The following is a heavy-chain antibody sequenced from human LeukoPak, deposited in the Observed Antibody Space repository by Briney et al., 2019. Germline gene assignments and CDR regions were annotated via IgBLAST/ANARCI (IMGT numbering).Heavy chain of an antibody. D-gene: IGHD1-26*01. V-gene: IGHV4-39*07. Sequence: PSETLSLTCTVSGGSLSSSSYYWGWIRQPPGKGLEWIGSIYYSGSTYYNPSLKSRVTISVDTSKNQFSLKLSSVTAADTAVYYCARTMGGDYYYYYMDVWGKGTTVTVSS. J-gene: IGHJ6*03. CDR3: ARTMGGDYYYYYMDV. CDR2: IYYSGST. CDR1: GGSLSSSSYY.